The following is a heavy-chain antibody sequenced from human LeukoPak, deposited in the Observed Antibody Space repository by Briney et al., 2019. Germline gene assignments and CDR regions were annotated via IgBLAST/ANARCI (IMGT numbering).Heavy chain of an antibody. CDR1: GYTFTSYD. CDR3: ARGKPGGYSGYDYYYGMDV. V-gene: IGHV1-8*01. CDR2: MNPNSGNT. J-gene: IGHJ6*02. Sequence: ASVKVSCKASGYTFTSYDINWVRQATGQGLEWMGWMNPNSGNTGYAQKFQGRVTMTRNTSISTAYMELSSLRSEDTAVYYCARGKPGGYSGYDYYYGMDVWGQGTTVTVSS. D-gene: IGHD5-12*01.